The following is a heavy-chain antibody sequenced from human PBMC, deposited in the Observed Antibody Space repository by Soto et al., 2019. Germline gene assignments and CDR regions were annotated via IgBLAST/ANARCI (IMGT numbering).Heavy chain of an antibody. D-gene: IGHD2-2*02. V-gene: IGHV3-7*01. CDR1: GFTFSNYW. CDR3: AREDLNTDFDY. J-gene: IGHJ4*02. Sequence: GGSLRLSCSASGFTFSNYWMSWVRQAPGKGLEWVANIKRDGSEKNYVDSVKGRFTISRDNTKNSVFLHMNSLRAEDTAVYYCAREDLNTDFDYWGQGTLVTVSS. CDR2: IKRDGSEK.